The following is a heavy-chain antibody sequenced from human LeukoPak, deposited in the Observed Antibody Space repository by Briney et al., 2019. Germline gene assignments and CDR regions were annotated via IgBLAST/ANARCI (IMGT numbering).Heavy chain of an antibody. J-gene: IGHJ3*02. CDR2: ISNSDDNT. V-gene: IGHV3-23*01. Sequence: GGSLRLSCAASGFTFSNYAMNWVRRAPGKGLEWVSTISNSDDNTYYADSVKGRFTISRDNSKNTLYLQMNSLRAEDTAVYYCASLPPNDAFDIWGQGTMVTVSS. D-gene: IGHD3-16*01. CDR3: ASLPPNDAFDI. CDR1: GFTFSNYA.